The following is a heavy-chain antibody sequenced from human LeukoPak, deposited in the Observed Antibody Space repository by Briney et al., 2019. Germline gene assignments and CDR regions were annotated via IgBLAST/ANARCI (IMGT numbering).Heavy chain of an antibody. D-gene: IGHD3-9*01. CDR3: ASDHNDWSQPIDY. CDR1: GFTFSSYA. V-gene: IGHV3-23*01. CDR2: ISGSGGST. J-gene: IGHJ4*02. Sequence: PGGSLRLSCAASGFTFSSYAMSWVRQAPGKGLEWVSAISGSGGSTNYADSVKGRFTISRDNAKNTLYLQMNSLRAEDTAVYDCASDHNDWSQPIDYWGQGTLVTVSS.